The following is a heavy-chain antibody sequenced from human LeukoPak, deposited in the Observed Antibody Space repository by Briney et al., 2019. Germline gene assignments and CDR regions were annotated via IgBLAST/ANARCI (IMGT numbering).Heavy chain of an antibody. CDR3: ARSVRTSGYYYVVRY. CDR2: ISAYNGNT. J-gene: IGHJ4*02. CDR1: GYTFTSYG. V-gene: IGHV1-18*01. Sequence: ASVKVSCKASGYTFTSYGISWVRQAPGQGLEWMGWISAYNGNTNYAQKLQGRVTMTTDTSTSTAYMELRSLRSDDTAVYYCARSVRTSGYYYVVRYWGQGTLVTASS. D-gene: IGHD3-22*01.